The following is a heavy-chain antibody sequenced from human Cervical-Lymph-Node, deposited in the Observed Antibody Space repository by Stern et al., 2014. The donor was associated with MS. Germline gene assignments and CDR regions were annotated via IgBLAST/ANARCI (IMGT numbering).Heavy chain of an antibody. CDR3: ARGRGIALRPDY. D-gene: IGHD6-13*01. V-gene: IGHV5-51*03. CDR1: GYSLTNTW. Sequence: VQLVQSGAELKKPGESLRISCKGSGYSLTNTWIGWVRQMPGKGLEWMGLIYPGDSETGYSPSFQGQVTISADKSINTAYLQWSSLKASDTAMYYCARGRGIALRPDYWGQGTLVTVSS. J-gene: IGHJ4*02. CDR2: IYPGDSET.